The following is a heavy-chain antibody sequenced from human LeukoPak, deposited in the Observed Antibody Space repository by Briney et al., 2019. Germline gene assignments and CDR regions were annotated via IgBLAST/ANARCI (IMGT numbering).Heavy chain of an antibody. Sequence: GSLRLSCAASGFTFSSYAMSWIRQPPGKGLEWIGEINHSGRTNYNPSLNRRVTVSVDTSKNQFSLKLRSLTAADTAVYYCARGGYFDLWGRGTLVTVSS. CDR2: INHSGRT. CDR3: ARGGYFDL. J-gene: IGHJ2*01. V-gene: IGHV4-34*01. CDR1: GFTFSSYA.